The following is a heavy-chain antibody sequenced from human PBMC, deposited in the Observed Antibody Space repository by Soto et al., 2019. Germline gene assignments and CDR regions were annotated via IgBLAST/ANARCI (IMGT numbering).Heavy chain of an antibody. D-gene: IGHD2-21*01. Sequence: QVQLVQSGVEVKKPGASVKVSCKASGYTFTSYGVSWVRQAPGQGLEWMGWISGYNGNTNYAQKLQGRLTMTRDTXTSIAYMELRSLRSDDTAVYYCARGGLQMLFRDFDCWGQGTPVTVSS. V-gene: IGHV1-18*01. J-gene: IGHJ4*02. CDR2: ISGYNGNT. CDR3: ARGGLQMLFRDFDC. CDR1: GYTFTSYG.